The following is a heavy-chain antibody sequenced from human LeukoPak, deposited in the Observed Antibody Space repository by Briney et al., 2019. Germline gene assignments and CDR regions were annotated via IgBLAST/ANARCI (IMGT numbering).Heavy chain of an antibody. CDR3: ARDLGYSYADY. D-gene: IGHD5-18*01. V-gene: IGHV3-66*01. CDR1: GFTVSSNY. J-gene: IGHJ4*02. Sequence: GGSLRLSCAASGFTVSSNYMSWVRQAPGKGLEWVSVIYSGGSTYYADSVKGRFTISRDNPKNTLYLQMNSLRAEDTAVYYCARDLGYSYADYWGQGTLVTVSS. CDR2: IYSGGST.